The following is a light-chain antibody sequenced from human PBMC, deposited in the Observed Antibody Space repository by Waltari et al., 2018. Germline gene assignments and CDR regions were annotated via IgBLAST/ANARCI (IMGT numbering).Light chain of an antibody. J-gene: IGLJ2*01. V-gene: IGLV2-11*01. CDR1: SSDVGSYNF. CDR3: CSYAGSSLFVI. Sequence: QSALTQPRSVSGSPGQSVIISCSGTSSDVGSYNFVSSYQQHPGKVPKIFIFDVNRRPSGVPYRFSGSKSGNAASLTISGLQTEDEADYYCCSYAGSSLFVIFGGGTKLTVL. CDR2: DVN.